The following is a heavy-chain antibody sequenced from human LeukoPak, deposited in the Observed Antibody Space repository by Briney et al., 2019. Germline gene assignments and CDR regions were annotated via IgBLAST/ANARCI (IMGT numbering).Heavy chain of an antibody. J-gene: IGHJ4*02. D-gene: IGHD6-19*01. CDR3: ARDKWVGVAGTFGFDY. V-gene: IGHV6-1*01. CDR1: GDSFSSNSAA. Sequence: SQTLSLTCAISGDSFSSNSAAWNWIRQSPPRGLEWLGRTYYRSKWYNDYAVSVKSRITINPDTSKNQFSLQLNSVTPEDTAVYYCARDKWVGVAGTFGFDYWGQGTLVTVSS. CDR2: TYYRSKWYN.